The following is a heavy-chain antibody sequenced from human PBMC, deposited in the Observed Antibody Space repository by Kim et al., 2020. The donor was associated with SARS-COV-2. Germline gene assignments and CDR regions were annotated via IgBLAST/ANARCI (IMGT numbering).Heavy chain of an antibody. D-gene: IGHD3-9*01. Sequence: GGSLRLSCAASGFTFSDHYMDWVRQAPGKGLEWVGRTRNKANSYITEYAASVKGRFTVSRDDSKNSLYLQMNSLKTEDTAVYYCARGIPGYYLFDYWGQGTLVTVSS. CDR3: ARGIPGYYLFDY. CDR1: GFTFSDHY. CDR2: TRNKANSYIT. J-gene: IGHJ4*02. V-gene: IGHV3-72*01.